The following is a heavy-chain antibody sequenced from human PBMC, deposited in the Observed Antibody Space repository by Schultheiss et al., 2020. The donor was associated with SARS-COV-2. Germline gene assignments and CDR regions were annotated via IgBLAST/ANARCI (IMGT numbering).Heavy chain of an antibody. CDR3: AKDGPANTNYGLDV. Sequence: GGSLRLSCAASGFTFSSYSMNWVRQAPGKGLEWVSSISSSSSYIYYADSVKGRFTISRDNSKNTLYLQMNSLRVEDTAVYYCAKDGPANTNYGLDVWGQGTTVTVSS. V-gene: IGHV3-21*01. CDR2: ISSSSSYI. CDR1: GFTFSSYS. D-gene: IGHD1-1*01. J-gene: IGHJ6*02.